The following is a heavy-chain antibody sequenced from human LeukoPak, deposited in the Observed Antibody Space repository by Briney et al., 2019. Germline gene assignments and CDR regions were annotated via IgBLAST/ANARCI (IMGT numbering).Heavy chain of an antibody. CDR3: ARIVVVPAAMRGDYYMDV. Sequence: GGSLRLSCAASGFTFSSYWMGWVRQAPGKGLEWVANIKQDGSEKYYVDSVKGRFTIFRDNAKNSLYLQMNSLRAEDTAVYYCARIVVVPAAMRGDYYMDVWGKGTTVTVSS. CDR1: GFTFSSYW. D-gene: IGHD2-2*01. V-gene: IGHV3-7*01. J-gene: IGHJ6*03. CDR2: IKQDGSEK.